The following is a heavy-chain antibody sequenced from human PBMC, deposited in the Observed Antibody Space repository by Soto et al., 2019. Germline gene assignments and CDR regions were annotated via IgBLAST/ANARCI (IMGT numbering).Heavy chain of an antibody. CDR3: ARLARVATNFDY. CDR2: IIPIFGTA. J-gene: IGHJ4*02. CDR1: GGTFSSYA. D-gene: IGHD5-12*01. Sequence: AVKVSCKASGGTFSSYAISWVRQAPGQGLEWMGGIIPIFGTANYAQKFQGRVTITADESTSTAYMELSSLRSEDTAVYYCARLARVATNFDYWGQGTLVTVSS. V-gene: IGHV1-69*13.